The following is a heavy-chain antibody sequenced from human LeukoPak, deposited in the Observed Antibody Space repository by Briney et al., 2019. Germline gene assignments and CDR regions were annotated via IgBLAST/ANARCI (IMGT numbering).Heavy chain of an antibody. CDR2: INPSGGST. V-gene: IGHV1-46*01. Sequence: ASVKVSCKASGGTFSSYAISWVRQAPGQGLEWMGIINPSGGSTSYAQKFQGRVTMTRDTSTSTVYMELSSLRSEDTAVYYCVSITPLSGRAFDIWGQGTMVTVSS. D-gene: IGHD3-10*01. CDR3: VSITPLSGRAFDI. CDR1: GGTFSSYA. J-gene: IGHJ3*02.